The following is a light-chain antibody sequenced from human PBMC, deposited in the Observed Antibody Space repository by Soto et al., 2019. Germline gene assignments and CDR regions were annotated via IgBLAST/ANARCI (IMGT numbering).Light chain of an antibody. Sequence: EIVLTQSPGTLSLSPGERATLSCRASQSVSSSYLAWYQQKPGQAPRLLIYGASSRATGIPDRFSGSGSGTDFTLTISRLEPEDFAVYYCQLGITFGPGTRWIS. CDR2: GAS. CDR1: QSVSSSY. CDR3: QLGIT. J-gene: IGKJ3*01. V-gene: IGKV3-20*01.